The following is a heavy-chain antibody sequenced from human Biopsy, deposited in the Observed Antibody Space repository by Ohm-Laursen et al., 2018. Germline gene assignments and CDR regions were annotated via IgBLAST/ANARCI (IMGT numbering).Heavy chain of an antibody. J-gene: IGHJ3*01. D-gene: IGHD5-18*01. CDR1: GASVSSGSYD. V-gene: IGHV4-61*01. CDR2: IYNDVST. CDR3: ARGYAGLYEAFDF. Sequence: TLSLTCTVSGASVSSGSYDWSWIRQPPGNGLEWIGNIYNDVSTKYNPSLRSRVTISADKSTNQFSLKLRSVTAADTAVYYCARGYAGLYEAFDFWGQGTVVTVAS.